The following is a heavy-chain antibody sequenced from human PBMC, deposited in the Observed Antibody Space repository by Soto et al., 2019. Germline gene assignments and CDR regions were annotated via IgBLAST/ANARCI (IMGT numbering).Heavy chain of an antibody. CDR1: GYTFTDYD. Sequence: QVQLVQSGAEVVKPGASVKVSCKAYGYTFTDYDINWVRQAAGRGLEWMGWMYPNTGNTSYAQKFQGRLTLSGDTSMGTAYMDLSSLTSDDPAVYYCARGFSSFSYFWAQGNLVTVSS. V-gene: IGHV1-8*01. CDR2: MYPNTGNT. D-gene: IGHD6-13*01. CDR3: ARGFSSFSYF. J-gene: IGHJ4*02.